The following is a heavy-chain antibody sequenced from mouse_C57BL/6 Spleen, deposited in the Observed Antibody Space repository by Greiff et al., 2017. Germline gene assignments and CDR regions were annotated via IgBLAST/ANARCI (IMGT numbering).Heavy chain of an antibody. V-gene: IGHV1-36*01. CDR1: VFTFTDYY. Sequence: EVKLQESGPVLVKPGPSVKISCKASVFTFTDYYMHWVKQSHGKSLEWIGLVYPYNGGTSYNQKFKGKATLTVDTSSSTAYMELNSLTSEDSAVYYCARRDYSNPGYFDVWGTGTTVTVSS. CDR3: ARRDYSNPGYFDV. CDR2: VYPYNGGT. J-gene: IGHJ1*03. D-gene: IGHD2-5*01.